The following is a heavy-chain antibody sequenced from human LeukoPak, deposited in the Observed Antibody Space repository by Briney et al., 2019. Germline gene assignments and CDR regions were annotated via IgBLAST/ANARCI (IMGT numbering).Heavy chain of an antibody. CDR1: GFTFSSYG. CDR3: ATDANWGFDY. D-gene: IGHD7-27*01. Sequence: GGSLRLSCAASGFTFSSYGMHWVRQAPGKGLDWVAFIRYDGSNKYYADSVKGRFTISRDNSKNTLYLQMNSLRAEDTAVYYCATDANWGFDYWGQGTLVTVSS. V-gene: IGHV3-30*02. J-gene: IGHJ4*02. CDR2: IRYDGSNK.